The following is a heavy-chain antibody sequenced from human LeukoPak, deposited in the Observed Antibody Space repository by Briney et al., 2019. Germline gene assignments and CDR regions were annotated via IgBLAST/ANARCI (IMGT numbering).Heavy chain of an antibody. Sequence: PGGSLRLSCAASGFTFSSYDMHWVRQATGKGLEWVSAIGTAGDPYYPGSVKGRFTISRENAKNSLYLQMISLRAGDTAVYYCARGLRCCSGGSCYNSDAFDIWGQGTMVTVSS. CDR1: GFTFSSYD. CDR2: IGTAGDP. V-gene: IGHV3-13*05. D-gene: IGHD2-15*01. CDR3: ARGLRCCSGGSCYNSDAFDI. J-gene: IGHJ3*02.